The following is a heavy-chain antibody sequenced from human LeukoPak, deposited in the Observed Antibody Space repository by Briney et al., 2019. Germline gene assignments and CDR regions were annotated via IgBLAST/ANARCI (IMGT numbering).Heavy chain of an antibody. V-gene: IGHV3-11*05. CDR1: GFTFSDYS. J-gene: IGHJ5*02. CDR2: ISSSSSYT. CDR3: ARDWAVAGIFDP. D-gene: IGHD6-19*01. Sequence: GGSLRLSCAASGFTFSDYSLNWIRQAPGKGLEWVSYISSSSSYTNYADSVKGRFTISRDNAKNSLYLQMNSLRAEDTAVYYCARDWAVAGIFDPWGQGTLVTVSS.